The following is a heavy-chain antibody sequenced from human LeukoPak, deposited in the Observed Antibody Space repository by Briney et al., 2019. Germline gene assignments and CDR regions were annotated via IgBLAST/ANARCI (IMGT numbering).Heavy chain of an antibody. CDR3: ATTPGPIRFLEWLSSGAFDI. J-gene: IGHJ3*02. D-gene: IGHD3-3*01. Sequence: GGSLRLSCAASGFTFSDYYMSWIRQAPGKGLEWVSYISSSGSTIFYADSVKGRYTISRDNAKNSLYLQMNSLRAEDTAVYYCATTPGPIRFLEWLSSGAFDIWGQGTMVTVSS. CDR2: ISSSGSTI. V-gene: IGHV3-11*01. CDR1: GFTFSDYY.